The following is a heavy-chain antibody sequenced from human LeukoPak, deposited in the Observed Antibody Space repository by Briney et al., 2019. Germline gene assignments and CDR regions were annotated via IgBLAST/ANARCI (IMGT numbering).Heavy chain of an antibody. Sequence: PGGSLRLSCAPSGFTFSSYGMHWVRQAPGKGLEWVTVISYDVGNKYYADSVKGRFTISRDNSKNTLYLQMNSLRAEDMAMYYCARSGWFYWGQGTLVTVSS. CDR1: GFTFSSYG. J-gene: IGHJ4*02. CDR2: ISYDVGNK. CDR3: ARSGWFY. V-gene: IGHV3-30*03. D-gene: IGHD6-19*01.